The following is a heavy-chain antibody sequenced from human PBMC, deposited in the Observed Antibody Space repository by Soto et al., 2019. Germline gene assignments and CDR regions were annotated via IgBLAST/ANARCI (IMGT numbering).Heavy chain of an antibody. J-gene: IGHJ4*02. CDR2: ISSVGGAT. Sequence: GGSLRLSCAASGFTFSNFAMSWVRQAPGEGLEWVSGISSVGGATNYADSVKGRFTISRNNSKNTVYLEMNSLRGEDTAVYYCAKDRMPVSGTLFDFWGQGILVTVSS. D-gene: IGHD6-19*01. CDR3: AKDRMPVSGTLFDF. V-gene: IGHV3-23*01. CDR1: GFTFSNFA.